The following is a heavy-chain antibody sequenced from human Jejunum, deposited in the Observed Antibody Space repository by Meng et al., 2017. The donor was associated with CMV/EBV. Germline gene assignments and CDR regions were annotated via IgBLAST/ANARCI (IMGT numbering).Heavy chain of an antibody. CDR2: IEYDGKNK. CDR3: AKDRYSGVDY. Sequence: CAASGFTFSDYGMHWVRQAPGKGLEWVAFIEYDGKNKYYVDSVKGRFSISRDNSKNTLYLQMNSLRIEDTAVYYCAKDRYSGVDYWGQGTLVTVSS. CDR1: GFTFSDYG. J-gene: IGHJ4*02. V-gene: IGHV3-30*02. D-gene: IGHD1-26*01.